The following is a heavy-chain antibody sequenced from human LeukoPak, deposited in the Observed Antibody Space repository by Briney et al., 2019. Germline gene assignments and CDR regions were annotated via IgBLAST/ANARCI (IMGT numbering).Heavy chain of an antibody. J-gene: IGHJ6*03. CDR1: GYTFTGYY. V-gene: IGHV1-2*06. CDR2: INPNSGGT. Sequence: ASVKVSCKASGYTFTGYYMHWVRQAPGQGLEWMGRINPNSGGTNYAQKFQGRVTMTRDTSISTAYMELSRLRSDDTAVYYCARDYLGAAGYYYYYMDVWGKGTTVTVSS. CDR3: ARDYLGAAGYYYYYMDV. D-gene: IGHD6-13*01.